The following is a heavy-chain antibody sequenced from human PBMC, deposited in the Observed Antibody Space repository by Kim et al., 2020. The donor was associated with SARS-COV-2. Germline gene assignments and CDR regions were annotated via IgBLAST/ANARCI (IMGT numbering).Heavy chain of an antibody. D-gene: IGHD3-10*01. J-gene: IGHJ5*02. Sequence: ASVKVSCKASGYTFTSYYIHWVRQAPGQGLEWMGMVNPSGGSISYAQKFQGRVTMTRDTSTNTVYMELSSLISEDTAVYYCAREAIITMVQGVRHTANWFEPWGQGTLVTVSS. CDR1: GYTFTSYY. CDR2: VNPSGGSI. V-gene: IGHV1-46*01. CDR3: AREAIITMVQGVRHTANWFEP.